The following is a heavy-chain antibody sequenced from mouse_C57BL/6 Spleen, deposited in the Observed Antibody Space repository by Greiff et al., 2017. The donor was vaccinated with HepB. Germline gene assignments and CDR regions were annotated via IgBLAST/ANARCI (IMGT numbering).Heavy chain of an antibody. Sequence: AASGVTFIDYYMSWVRQPPGKALEWLGFIRNKAKGYTTEYSASVKGRFTISRENSQSILYLQMNALRAEDSATYYCGRGWYFDVWGTGTTVTVSS. CDR1: GVTFIDYY. CDR3: GRGWYFDV. CDR2: IRNKAKGYTT. V-gene: IGHV7-3*01. J-gene: IGHJ1*03.